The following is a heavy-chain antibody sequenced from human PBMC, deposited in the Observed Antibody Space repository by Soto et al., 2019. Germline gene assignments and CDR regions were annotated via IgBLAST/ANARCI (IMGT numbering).Heavy chain of an antibody. V-gene: IGHV3-15*01. CDR3: TTDLIMSGGWYGDYYGMDV. D-gene: IGHD6-19*01. Sequence: PGGSLRLSCAASGFTFSNAWMSWVRQAPGKGLEWVGRIKSKTDGGTTDYAAPVKGRFTIARDDSKNTLYLQMNRLKTEDTAVYYCTTDLIMSGGWYGDYYGMDVWGQGTTVTVSS. CDR1: GFTFSNAW. J-gene: IGHJ6*02. CDR2: IKSKTDGGTT.